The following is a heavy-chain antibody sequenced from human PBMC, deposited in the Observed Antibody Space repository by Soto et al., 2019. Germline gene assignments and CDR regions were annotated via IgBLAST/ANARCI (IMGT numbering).Heavy chain of an antibody. V-gene: IGHV3-33*01. CDR1: GFTFSDYG. D-gene: IGHD1-1*01. J-gene: IGHJ6*02. CDR2: IWYDGNIE. CDR3: ARGFAGSYYYYGLDF. Sequence: GGSLRLSCAVSGFTFSDYGMHWVRQAPGKGLEWVAVIWYDGNIEDYADSVKGRFTISRDNSKNMMYLQMSSLRAEDTAIYYCARGFAGSYYYYGLDFWGQGTTVTVS.